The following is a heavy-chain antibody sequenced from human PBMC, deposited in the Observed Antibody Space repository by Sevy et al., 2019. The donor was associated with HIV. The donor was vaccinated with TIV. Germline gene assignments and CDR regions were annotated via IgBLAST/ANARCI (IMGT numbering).Heavy chain of an antibody. CDR1: GFTFSDFW. Sequence: GGSLRLSCTFTGFTFSDFWLNWVRQAPGKGLEGVASITDDGSETYYVDSVKGRFTVSRENAKSSLFLQMNSLRAEETGVYYCIYGHYTDACGKGTTVTVSS. CDR2: ITDDGSET. CDR3: IYGHYTDA. D-gene: IGHD2-2*02. V-gene: IGHV3-7*01. J-gene: IGHJ6*03.